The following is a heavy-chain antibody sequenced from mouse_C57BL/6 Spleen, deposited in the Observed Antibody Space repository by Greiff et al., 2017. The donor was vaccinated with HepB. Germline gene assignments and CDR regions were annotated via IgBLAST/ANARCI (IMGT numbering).Heavy chain of an antibody. CDR1: GFSLTSYA. Sequence: QVQLKESGPGLVAPSQSLSITCTASGFSLTSYAISWVRQPPGKGLEWLGVIWTGGGTNYNSANTTRLSIRKDNSKSQDFLKMNSLRTDDTARYYCALSITTVVGPFAYWGQGTLVTVSA. V-gene: IGHV2-9-1*01. CDR2: IWTGGGT. J-gene: IGHJ3*01. CDR3: ALSITTVVGPFAY. D-gene: IGHD1-1*01.